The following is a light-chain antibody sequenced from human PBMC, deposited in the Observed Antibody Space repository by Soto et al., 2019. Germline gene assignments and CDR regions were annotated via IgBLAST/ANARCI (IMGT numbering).Light chain of an antibody. CDR3: QQYNTYYSLT. CDR1: QSISSW. J-gene: IGKJ4*01. V-gene: IGKV1-5*01. CDR2: DAS. Sequence: DIQMTQSPSTLSASVGDRVTITRRASQSISSWLAWYQQKLGRATRLLIYDASSLESGVPSRFSGSGYGTEFTLTISSLQPDDFANYYCQQYNTYYSLTFGGGTKVDIK.